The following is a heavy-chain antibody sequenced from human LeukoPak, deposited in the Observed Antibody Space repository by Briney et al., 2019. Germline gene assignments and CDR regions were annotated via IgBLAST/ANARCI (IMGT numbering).Heavy chain of an antibody. V-gene: IGHV3-48*04. CDR2: ISSSGSTI. CDR1: GFTFSSYS. D-gene: IGHD3-10*02. J-gene: IGHJ6*04. Sequence: GGSLRLSCAASGFTFSSYSMNWVRQAPGKGLGWVSYISSSGSTIYYADSVKGRLTISRDNAKNSLYLQMNSLRAEDTAVYYCAELGITMIGGVWGKGTTVTISS. CDR3: AELGITMIGGV.